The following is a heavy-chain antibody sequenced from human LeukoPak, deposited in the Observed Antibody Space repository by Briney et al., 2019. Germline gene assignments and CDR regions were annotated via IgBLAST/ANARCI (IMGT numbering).Heavy chain of an antibody. D-gene: IGHD2-21*02. Sequence: ASVKVSCKASGYTFTNYGISWVRQAPGQGLEWMGWISVYSGNTNYAQKFQGRVTMTTDTSTSTAYMELSSLRSEDTAVYYCARDWEVTAAPTNWFDPWGQGTLVTVSS. J-gene: IGHJ5*02. V-gene: IGHV1-18*01. CDR3: ARDWEVTAAPTNWFDP. CDR2: ISVYSGNT. CDR1: GYTFTNYG.